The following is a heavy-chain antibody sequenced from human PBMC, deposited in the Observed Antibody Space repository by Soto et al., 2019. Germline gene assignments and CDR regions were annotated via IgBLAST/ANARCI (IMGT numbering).Heavy chain of an antibody. CDR2: SRNKANSYST. Sequence: EVQLVDSGGGLVQPGGSLRLSCAVSGFTFSDYYMDWVRQAPGKGREWVGRSRNKANSYSTVYAASVKGRCTISRDDSKNLLYLQMDSLKTEDTAVYYCVRGRNSFDYWGQGTLVTVSS. CDR3: VRGRNSFDY. V-gene: IGHV3-72*01. J-gene: IGHJ4*02. CDR1: GFTFSDYY.